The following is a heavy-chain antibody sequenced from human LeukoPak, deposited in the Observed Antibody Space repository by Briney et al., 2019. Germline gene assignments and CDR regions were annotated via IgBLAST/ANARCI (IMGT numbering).Heavy chain of an antibody. CDR2: INTDGNST. CDR1: GFAFNFYA. D-gene: IGHD6-13*01. V-gene: IGHV3-74*01. Sequence: GGSLRLSCTASGFAFNFYAMSWVRQAPGKGLVWVSQINTDGNSTTYADSVKGRFTVSRDNAKNTLYLQMNSLRAEDTAVYYCARELASGDWGQGTLVTVSS. CDR3: ARELASGD. J-gene: IGHJ4*02.